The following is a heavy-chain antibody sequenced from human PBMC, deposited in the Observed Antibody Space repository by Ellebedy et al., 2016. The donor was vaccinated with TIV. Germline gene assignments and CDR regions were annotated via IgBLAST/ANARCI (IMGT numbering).Heavy chain of an antibody. V-gene: IGHV3-23*01. CDR2: VSGSGGST. Sequence: GESLKISXTTSGFTFSDYAMSWVRQAPGKGLEWVSSVSGSGGSTYFADSVKGRFTISRDNSQNTLYLQMNSLRAEDTAVYYCAKDSCSGGSCYATHRNWFDPWGQGTLVTVSS. CDR3: AKDSCSGGSCYATHRNWFDP. D-gene: IGHD2-15*01. CDR1: GFTFSDYA. J-gene: IGHJ5*02.